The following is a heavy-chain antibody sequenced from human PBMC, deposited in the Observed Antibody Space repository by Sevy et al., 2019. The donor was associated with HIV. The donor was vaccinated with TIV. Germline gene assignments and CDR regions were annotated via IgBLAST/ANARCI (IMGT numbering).Heavy chain of an antibody. J-gene: IGHJ3*02. CDR1: GFTFSSYA. Sequence: GGSLRLSCAASGFTFSSYAMHWVRQAPGKGLEWVAVISYDGSNKYYADSVKGRFTIYRDNSKNTLYLQMNSLRAEDTAVYYCARETVVTRGAFDIWGQGTMVTVSS. CDR3: ARETVVTRGAFDI. V-gene: IGHV3-30-3*01. D-gene: IGHD2-15*01. CDR2: ISYDGSNK.